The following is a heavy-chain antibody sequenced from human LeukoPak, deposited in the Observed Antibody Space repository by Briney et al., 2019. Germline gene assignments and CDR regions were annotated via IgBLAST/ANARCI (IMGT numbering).Heavy chain of an antibody. Sequence: GVSLRLSCAASGFTFDDYGMSWVRQAPGKGLEWVSGINWNGGSTGYADSVKGRFTISRDNAKNSLYLQMNSLRAEDTAVYYCAGLFGELNNWFDPWGQGTLVTVSS. CDR1: GFTFDDYG. D-gene: IGHD3-10*01. CDR3: AGLFGELNNWFDP. CDR2: INWNGGST. V-gene: IGHV3-20*04. J-gene: IGHJ5*02.